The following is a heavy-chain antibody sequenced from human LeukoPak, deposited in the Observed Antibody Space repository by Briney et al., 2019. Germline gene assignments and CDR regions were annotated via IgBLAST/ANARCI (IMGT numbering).Heavy chain of an antibody. J-gene: IGHJ5*02. Sequence: PGGSLRLSCAASGFTFSSYAMSWVRQAPGKGLEWVSAISGSGGSTYYADSVKGRFTISRDNSKNTLYLQMNSLRSDDTAVYYCAREDSDINWFDPWGQGTLVTVSS. CDR1: GFTFSSYA. CDR2: ISGSGGST. CDR3: AREDSDINWFDP. D-gene: IGHD3-9*01. V-gene: IGHV3-23*01.